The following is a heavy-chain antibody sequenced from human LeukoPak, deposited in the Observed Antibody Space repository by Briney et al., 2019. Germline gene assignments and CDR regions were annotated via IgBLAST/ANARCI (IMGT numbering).Heavy chain of an antibody. CDR3: TTVLRHLWGGYHDY. Sequence: PGGSLRLSCAASGFTFSNVWMSWVRQAPGKGLEWVGRVKSKADGATTDYAAPLKGRFTVSRDDSKNTLYLQMNSLKTEDTAVYYCTTVLRHLWGGYHDYWGQGTLVTVSS. V-gene: IGHV3-15*01. J-gene: IGHJ4*02. CDR2: VKSKADGATT. D-gene: IGHD3-16*02. CDR1: GFTFSNVW.